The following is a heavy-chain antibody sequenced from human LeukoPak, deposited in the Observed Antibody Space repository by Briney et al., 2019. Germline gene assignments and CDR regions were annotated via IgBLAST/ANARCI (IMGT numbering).Heavy chain of an antibody. CDR1: GGSFSGYY. Sequence: PSETLSLTCAVYGGSFSGYYWSWIRQPPGKGLEWIGEINHSGSTNYNPSLKGRVTISVDTSKNQFSLKLSSVTAADTAVYYCVAAAAGFDYWGQGTLVTVSS. CDR2: INHSGST. CDR3: VAAAAGFDY. V-gene: IGHV4-34*01. J-gene: IGHJ4*02. D-gene: IGHD6-13*01.